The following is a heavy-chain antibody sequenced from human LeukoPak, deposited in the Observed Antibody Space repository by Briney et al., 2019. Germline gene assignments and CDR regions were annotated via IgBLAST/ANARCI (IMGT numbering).Heavy chain of an antibody. CDR1: GFTFSTYG. CDR3: ARDWGSGNSYYFDY. Sequence: GRSLRLSCAASGFTFSTYGMHWVRQAPGKGLEWVAVIWYDGSNKYYADSVKGRFTISRDNSKNTLYLQMDSLRAEDTALYYCARDWGSGNSYYFDYWGKGTLVTFSS. V-gene: IGHV3-33*01. J-gene: IGHJ4*02. D-gene: IGHD3-10*01. CDR2: IWYDGSNK.